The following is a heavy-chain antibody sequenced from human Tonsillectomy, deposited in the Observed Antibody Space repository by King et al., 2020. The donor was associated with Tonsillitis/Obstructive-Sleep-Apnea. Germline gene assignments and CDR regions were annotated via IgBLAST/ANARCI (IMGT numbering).Heavy chain of an antibody. CDR2: IYYRGST. V-gene: IGHV4-59*01. D-gene: IGHD4-23*01. Sequence: VQLQESGPGLVKPSETLSLTCTVSGGSISSYYWSWIRQPPGKGLEWIGYIYYRGSTNYNPSLKRRVTISVDTSKNQFSLKLSSVTAADTAVYYCARGGGNSQREAEFDYWGQGTLFTVSS. J-gene: IGHJ4*02. CDR1: GGSISSYY. CDR3: ARGGGNSQREAEFDY.